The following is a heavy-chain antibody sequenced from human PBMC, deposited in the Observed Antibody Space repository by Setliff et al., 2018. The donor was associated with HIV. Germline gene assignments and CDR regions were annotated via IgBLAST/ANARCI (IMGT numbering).Heavy chain of an antibody. D-gene: IGHD4-17*01. CDR1: GFTFSDYW. J-gene: IGHJ4*02. CDR3: GRGGWTDFGDYWIDF. CDR2: IKQDGSDK. Sequence: GGSLRLSCAASGFTFSDYWMTWVRQAPGKGLEWVANIKQDGSDKYYVDSVKGRFTISKDNAENSIYLQMNSLRVEDTAFYYCGRGGWTDFGDYWIDFWGQGTLVTVSS. V-gene: IGHV3-7*03.